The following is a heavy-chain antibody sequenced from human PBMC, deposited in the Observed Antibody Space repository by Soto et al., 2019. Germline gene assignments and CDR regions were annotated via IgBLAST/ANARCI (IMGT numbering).Heavy chain of an antibody. V-gene: IGHV3-23*01. CDR1: GFSLRNYA. CDR2: ISGRGDTS. D-gene: IGHD2-21*01. J-gene: IGHJ3*02. Sequence: EVQLLESGGGLVQPGGSLRLSCVASGFSLRNYAMNWVRQAPGKGLEWVSSISGRGDTSYFADSVKGRFSISRDNSKDTVYLQMNSLRVDDTALYYCAKEKLRDFDIWGQGTMVTVSS. CDR3: AKEKLRDFDI.